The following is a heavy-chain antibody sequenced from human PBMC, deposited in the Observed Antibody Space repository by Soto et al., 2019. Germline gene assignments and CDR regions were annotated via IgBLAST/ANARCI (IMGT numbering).Heavy chain of an antibody. V-gene: IGHV3-53*01. CDR2: LYDVDGS. J-gene: IGHJ3*01. D-gene: IGHD1-1*01. CDR1: GLTVSGKKY. Sequence: DVQLVESGGGLIQPGESLRLSCAAFGLTVSGKKYVAWVRQAPGKGLEWVSALYDVDGSFYADTVKGRFTTSSDSSKTTGYLQMNGMRHDDTAVYYCASRNEREHAYDLWGQWTTVPRSS. CDR3: ASRNEREHAYDL.